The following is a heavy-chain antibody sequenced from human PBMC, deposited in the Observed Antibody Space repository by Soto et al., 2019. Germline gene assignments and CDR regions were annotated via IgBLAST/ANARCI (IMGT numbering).Heavy chain of an antibody. V-gene: IGHV3-30-3*01. D-gene: IGHD6-6*01. CDR3: ARDRFRSSSSFFDY. J-gene: IGHJ4*02. CDR1: GFTFSNYA. Sequence: PGGSLRLSCVASGFTFSNYAMHWVRQAPGKGLEWVTIISYDGTNKYYADSVKGRFTISRDNSQNTVSVQMNSLRPEDTAVYYCARDRFRSSSSFFDYWGQGTLVPS. CDR2: ISYDGTNK.